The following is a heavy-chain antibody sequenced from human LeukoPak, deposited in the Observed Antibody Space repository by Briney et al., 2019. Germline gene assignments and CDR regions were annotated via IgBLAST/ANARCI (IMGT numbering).Heavy chain of an antibody. J-gene: IGHJ4*02. V-gene: IGHV6-1*01. CDR3: ARGDGDYGDWVWYFDY. D-gene: IGHD4-17*01. CDR1: GDSFSSNSAA. Sequence: SQTLSLTCAISGDSFSSNSAAWNWIRQSPSRGLEWLGRTYYRSKWYNDYAVSVKSRITINPDTSKNQFSLQLNSVTPEDTAVYYCARGDGDYGDWVWYFDYWGQGTLVTVSS. CDR2: TYYRSKWYN.